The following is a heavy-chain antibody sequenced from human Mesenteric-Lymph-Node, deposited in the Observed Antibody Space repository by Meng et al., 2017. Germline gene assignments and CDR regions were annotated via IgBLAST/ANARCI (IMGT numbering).Heavy chain of an antibody. CDR1: GYSITSGYY. J-gene: IGHJ4*02. Sequence: ETLSLTCSGSGYSITSGYYWAWIRQPPGEGLEWIATIHYTGYIHDISPLQSRVTISIDTSKNQFSLKLSSVTAADTAMYYCARLGVAGTSNYFDYWGQGALVTVSS. D-gene: IGHD6-19*01. CDR2: IHYTGYI. CDR3: ARLGVAGTSNYFDY. V-gene: IGHV4-38-2*02.